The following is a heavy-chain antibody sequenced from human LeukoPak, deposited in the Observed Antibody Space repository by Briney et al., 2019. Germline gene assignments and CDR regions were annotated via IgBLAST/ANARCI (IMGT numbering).Heavy chain of an antibody. V-gene: IGHV1-18*01. D-gene: IGHD1-7*01. J-gene: IGHJ6*02. Sequence: ASVKVSCKASGYTFTSYGISWVRPAPGQGLEWMGWISPYNGNTNYAQKLQVRVTMTTDAATSTAYMELRSLRSDDTAVYYCARDELELPYGDYYYGMDVWAKGPRSPSP. CDR3: ARDELELPYGDYYYGMDV. CDR2: ISPYNGNT. CDR1: GYTFTSYG.